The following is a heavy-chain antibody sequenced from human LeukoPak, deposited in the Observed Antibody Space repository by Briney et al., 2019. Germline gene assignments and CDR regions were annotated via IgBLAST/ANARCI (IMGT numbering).Heavy chain of an antibody. V-gene: IGHV3-9*01. Sequence: GGSLRLSCAASGFTFSSYAMSWVRQAPGKGLEWVSGISWHSGNIGYADSVKGRFTISRDNAKKSLHLQMNSLRAEDTALYYCAKDRLRYRSSTEYFQHWGQGTLVTVSS. CDR3: AKDRLRYRSSTEYFQH. CDR2: ISWHSGNI. D-gene: IGHD6-13*01. J-gene: IGHJ1*01. CDR1: GFTFSSYA.